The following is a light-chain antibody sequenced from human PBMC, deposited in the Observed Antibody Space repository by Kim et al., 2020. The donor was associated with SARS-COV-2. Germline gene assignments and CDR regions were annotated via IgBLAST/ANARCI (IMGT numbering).Light chain of an antibody. V-gene: IGKV3-11*01. J-gene: IGKJ5*01. Sequence: EIVLTQSPATLFLSPGERATLSCRASQTVSTFLAWYQQRPGQAPRLLIYHGSNRATGIPARFSGSGSGTDFTLTISSLEPEDFAVYYCQQRYTWPSTFGQGTRLEIK. CDR1: QTVSTF. CDR3: QQRYTWPST. CDR2: HGS.